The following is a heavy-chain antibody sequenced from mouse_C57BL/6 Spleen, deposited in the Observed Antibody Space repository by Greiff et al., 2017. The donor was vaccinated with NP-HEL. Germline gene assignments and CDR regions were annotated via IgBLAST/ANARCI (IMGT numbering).Heavy chain of an antibody. J-gene: IGHJ2*01. D-gene: IGHD1-1*01. Sequence: QVQLQQSGAELVKPGASVKMSCKASGYTFTSYWITWVKQRPGQGLEWIGDIYPGSGSTNYNEKFKSKATLTVDTSSSTAYMQLSSLTSEDAAVYYCAQGCTTVVEWGFDYWGQGTTLTVSS. V-gene: IGHV1-55*01. CDR2: IYPGSGST. CDR1: GYTFTSYW. CDR3: AQGCTTVVEWGFDY.